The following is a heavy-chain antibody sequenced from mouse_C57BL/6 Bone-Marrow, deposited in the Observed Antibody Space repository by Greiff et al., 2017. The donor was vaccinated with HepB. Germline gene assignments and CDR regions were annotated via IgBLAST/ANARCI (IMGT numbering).Heavy chain of an antibody. CDR3: AREGYGSSRYYFDY. CDR1: GYTFTSYW. J-gene: IGHJ2*01. Sequence: QVQLQQPGAELVMPGASVKLSCKASGYTFTSYWMHWVKQRPGQGLELIGEIDPSDSYTNYNQKFKGKSTLTVDKSSSTAYMQLSSLTSEDSAVYYCAREGYGSSRYYFDYWGQGTTLTVSS. CDR2: IDPSDSYT. V-gene: IGHV1-69*01. D-gene: IGHD1-1*01.